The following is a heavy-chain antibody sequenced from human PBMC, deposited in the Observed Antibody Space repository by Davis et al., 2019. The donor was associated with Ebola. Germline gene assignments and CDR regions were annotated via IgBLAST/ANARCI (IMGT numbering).Heavy chain of an antibody. D-gene: IGHD3-10*01. CDR2: ISAYNGNT. J-gene: IGHJ4*02. CDR1: GYTFTSYG. CDR3: ARGDGSGSSMGIDY. V-gene: IGHV1-18*01. Sequence: AASVKVSCKASGYTFTSYGISWVRQAPGQGLEWMGWISAYNGNTNYAQKLQGRVTMTTDTSTSTAYMELSSLRSEDTAVYYCARGDGSGSSMGIDYWGQGTLVTVSS.